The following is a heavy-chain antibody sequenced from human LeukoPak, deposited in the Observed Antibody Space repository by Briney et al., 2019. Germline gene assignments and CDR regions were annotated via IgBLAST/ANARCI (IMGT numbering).Heavy chain of an antibody. CDR3: VIMTTYYDSSAYYPFQH. CDR1: GFTFSDYW. CDR2: IKQDGSEK. V-gene: IGHV3-7*01. D-gene: IGHD3-22*01. J-gene: IGHJ1*01. Sequence: GGSLRLSCAASGFTFSDYWMTWVRQAPGKGLEWVANIKQDGSEKFYVDSVKGRFTISRDNAKNSVFLQINSLRDEDTAVYYCVIMTTYYDSSAYYPFQHWGQGTLVTVSS.